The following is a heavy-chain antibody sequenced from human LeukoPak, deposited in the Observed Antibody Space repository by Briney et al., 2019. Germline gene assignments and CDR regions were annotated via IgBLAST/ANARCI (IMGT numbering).Heavy chain of an antibody. Sequence: PGGSLRLSCVASGFRFNDYAMNWFRQAPGKGLEWVSEIVASGNTKYADSVKGRFTISRDNSRSTVYLQMNSLRPEDTAVYYCAKDRIPGSFWGIDYWGQGTLVTVSS. D-gene: IGHD2/OR15-2a*01. CDR2: IVASGNT. CDR3: AKDRIPGSFWGIDY. V-gene: IGHV3-23*01. CDR1: GFRFNDYA. J-gene: IGHJ4*02.